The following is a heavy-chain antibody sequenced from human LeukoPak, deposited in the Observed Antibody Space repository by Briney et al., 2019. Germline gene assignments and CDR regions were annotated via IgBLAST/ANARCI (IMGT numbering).Heavy chain of an antibody. V-gene: IGHV6-1*01. CDR2: TYYSTKWYN. CDR3: ARDLLRGPSYYCYYMDV. D-gene: IGHD3-10*01. J-gene: IGHJ6*03. CDR1: GDSVSSNSAA. Sequence: SQTLSLTCAISGDSVSSNSAAWNWIRQSPSRGLKWLGRTYYSTKWYNDYAVSVKSRITINPDTSKNQFFLQLNSVTPEDTAVYYCARDLLRGPSYYCYYMDVWVEGTTVTVSS.